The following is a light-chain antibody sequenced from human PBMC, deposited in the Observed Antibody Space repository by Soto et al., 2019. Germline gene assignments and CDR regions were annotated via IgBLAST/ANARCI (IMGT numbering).Light chain of an antibody. V-gene: IGLV2-14*03. CDR1: RTDVDGYDY. CDR2: DVY. CDR3: TSYTSRTPLYV. J-gene: IGLJ1*01. Sequence: QSALTQPASVSGSPGQSIAISCTGVRTDVDGYDYVSWYQQHPGQAPQLIIYDVYNRPSGVSRRFSGSKSGDTASLTISRPQAEDEADYYCTSYTSRTPLYVFGTGTKLPVL.